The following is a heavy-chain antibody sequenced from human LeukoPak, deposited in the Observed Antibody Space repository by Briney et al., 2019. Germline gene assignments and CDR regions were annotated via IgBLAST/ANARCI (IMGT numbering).Heavy chain of an antibody. Sequence: SETLSLTCTVSGGSISSSSYYWGWIRQPPGKGLEWIGSIYYSGSTYYNPSLKSRVTISVDTSKNQFSLKLSSVTAADTAVYYCARGESGYYFDAFDIWGQGTMVTVSS. CDR1: GGSISSSSYY. D-gene: IGHD3-22*01. CDR2: IYYSGST. CDR3: ARGESGYYFDAFDI. V-gene: IGHV4-39*01. J-gene: IGHJ3*02.